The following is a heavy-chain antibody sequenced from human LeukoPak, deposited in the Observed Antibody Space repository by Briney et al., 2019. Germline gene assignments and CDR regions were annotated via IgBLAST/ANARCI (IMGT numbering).Heavy chain of an antibody. CDR2: INGNGDST. V-gene: IGHV3-20*04. J-gene: IGHJ4*02. D-gene: IGHD5-12*01. CDR1: GFNFDEYG. Sequence: GGSLRLSCAASGFNFDEYGMIWARQGLGKGLEWVSGINGNGDSTGYADSVKGRFTISRDNAKNSLYLQMNSLRAEDTALYYCARGGRGSWGQGTPVTVSS. CDR3: ARGGRGS.